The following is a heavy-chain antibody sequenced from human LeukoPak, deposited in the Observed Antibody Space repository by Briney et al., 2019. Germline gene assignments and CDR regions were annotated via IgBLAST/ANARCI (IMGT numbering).Heavy chain of an antibody. V-gene: IGHV4-39*01. CDR2: IYSSGNT. Sequence: PSETLSLTCAVSGASISSSNYYWGWVRQSPGKGLEWIGNIYSSGNTCYNASLKSRVTMYIDTSKNQFSLKLSSVTAADTAMYYCAKSNGYGLIDYWGQGTLVTVSS. D-gene: IGHD5-12*01. CDR1: GASISSSNYY. CDR3: AKSNGYGLIDY. J-gene: IGHJ4*02.